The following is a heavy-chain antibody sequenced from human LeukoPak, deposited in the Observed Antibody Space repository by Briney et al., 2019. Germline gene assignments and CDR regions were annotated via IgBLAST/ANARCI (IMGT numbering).Heavy chain of an antibody. J-gene: IGHJ6*03. V-gene: IGHV3-74*01. CDR2: INSDGSST. CDR3: AREGYSSSYSYYYYYMDV. CDR1: GFTFSSYW. Sequence: GGSLRLSCAASGFTFSSYWMHWVRQAPGKGLVWVSRINSDGSSTSYADSVKGRFTISRDNAKNTLYLQMNSLRAEDTAVYYCAREGYSSSYSYYYYYMDVWGKGTTVTVSS. D-gene: IGHD6-6*01.